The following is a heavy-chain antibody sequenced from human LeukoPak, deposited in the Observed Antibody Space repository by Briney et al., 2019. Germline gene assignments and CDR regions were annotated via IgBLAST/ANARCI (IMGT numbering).Heavy chain of an antibody. V-gene: IGHV6-1*01. CDR3: ARLVGASWFDS. CDR1: GDSVSTNSAT. J-gene: IGHJ5*01. CDR2: TYYRSKWYN. D-gene: IGHD1-26*01. Sequence: KFSQTLSLTCAISGDSVSTNSATWTWLRQSPSRGLEWLGRTYYRSKWYNDCAVSMKSRITINPDTSKNQFSLQLNSVTPEDTAVYYCARLVGASWFDSWGQGTLVTVSS.